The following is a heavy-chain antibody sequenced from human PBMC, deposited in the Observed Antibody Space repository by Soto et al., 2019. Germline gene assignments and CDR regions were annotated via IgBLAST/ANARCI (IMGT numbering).Heavy chain of an antibody. CDR2: ISHNSDSI. D-gene: IGHD6-19*01. Sequence: EVQLVESGGGLVQPGGSLRLSCAASGFTFSSYSMNWVRQAPGKGLEWLSHISHNSDSIHYADSVEGRFTISRDNAKNSLYLEMNSLRVEDTAVYYCAVGIAVARGYFDLWGRGSLVTVSS. J-gene: IGHJ2*01. V-gene: IGHV3-48*01. CDR1: GFTFSSYS. CDR3: AVGIAVARGYFDL.